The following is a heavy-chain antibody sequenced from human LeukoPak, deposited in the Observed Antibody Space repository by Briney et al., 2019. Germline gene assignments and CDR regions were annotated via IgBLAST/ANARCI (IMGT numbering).Heavy chain of an antibody. CDR2: IKEDGSAK. Sequence: GGSLRLSCVASGEPSGVTFNRYWMSWVRQAPGKGLEWVANIKEDGSAKNYVDSVKGRFTISRDNAKNSLYLQMNSLRAEDTAVYYCARDQEYRTYYDILTGYYSPSPVVYWGQGTLVTASS. V-gene: IGHV3-7*05. J-gene: IGHJ4*02. CDR1: GEPSGVTFNRYW. CDR3: ARDQEYRTYYDILTGYYSPSPVVY. D-gene: IGHD3-9*01.